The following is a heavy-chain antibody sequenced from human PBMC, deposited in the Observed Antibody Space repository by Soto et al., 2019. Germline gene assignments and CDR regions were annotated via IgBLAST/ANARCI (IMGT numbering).Heavy chain of an antibody. D-gene: IGHD2-15*01. CDR3: ARERGGYSSDF. CDR2: INGDGDYT. CDR1: GFSFSSYW. J-gene: IGHJ4*02. V-gene: IGHV3-74*01. Sequence: EVQLVESGGGLVQPGGSLRLSCAASGFSFSSYWMHWLRQVPGKGLVWVSRINGDGDYTNYADSVKGRFTISRDNAKNTLYLQMNSLRAEDTAVYHCARERGGYSSDFWGQGTLVTVSS.